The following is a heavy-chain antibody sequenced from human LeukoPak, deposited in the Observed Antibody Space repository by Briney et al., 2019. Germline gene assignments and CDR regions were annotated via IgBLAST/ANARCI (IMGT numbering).Heavy chain of an antibody. CDR1: GGSINDRNFY. J-gene: IGHJ4*02. D-gene: IGHD6-13*01. V-gene: IGHV4-39*07. CDR2: VYYSGSI. Sequence: SETLSLTCTVSGGSINDRNFYWGWIRQPPGKGLELIGTVYYSGSIYYNPSLKSRVTISVDKSKNQFSLKLSSVAAADTAVYYCASHNPYSSSWYGNYWGQGTLVTVSS. CDR3: ASHNPYSSSWYGNY.